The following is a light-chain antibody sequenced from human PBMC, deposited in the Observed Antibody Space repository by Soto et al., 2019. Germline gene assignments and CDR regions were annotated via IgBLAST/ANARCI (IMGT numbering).Light chain of an antibody. V-gene: IGKV3-15*01. J-gene: IGKJ5*01. CDR1: QSVSDR. Sequence: EIVMTQSPDTLSVSPGERATLSCRASQSVSDRAVWYQQKSRPAPSLLIHAASTRAAGVPARFSGSGSGTEFTLTISSLQSEDFATYYCQQLNSYPITFGQGTRLEIK. CDR3: QQLNSYPIT. CDR2: AAS.